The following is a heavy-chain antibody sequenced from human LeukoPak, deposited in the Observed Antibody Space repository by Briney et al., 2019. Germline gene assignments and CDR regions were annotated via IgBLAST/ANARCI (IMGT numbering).Heavy chain of an antibody. V-gene: IGHV1-24*01. CDR2: FDPEDGET. Sequence: GASVKVSCKVSGHTLTELFMHWVRQAPGKGLEWMGGFDPEDGETIYAQKFQGRVTMTKDTYTHTGYMELSSLRSDDTAVYYCTLQRISFLNYFDPWGQGTLVTVSS. CDR1: GHTLTELF. CDR3: TLQRISFLNYFDP. J-gene: IGHJ5*02. D-gene: IGHD2/OR15-2a*01.